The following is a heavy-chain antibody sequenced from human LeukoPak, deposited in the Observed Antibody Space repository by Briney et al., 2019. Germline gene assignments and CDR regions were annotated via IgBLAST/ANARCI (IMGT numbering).Heavy chain of an antibody. V-gene: IGHV1-2*02. CDR3: ARQGGSKAGASYFDY. CDR1: GYTFTGYY. CDR2: INPNSGGT. D-gene: IGHD3-16*01. Sequence: GASVKVSCKASGYTFTGYYMHWVRQAPGQGLEWMGWINPNSGGTNYAQKFQGRVTMASDTSISTAYMELFRLRSDDTAVYYCARQGGSKAGASYFDYWGQGTLVTVSS. J-gene: IGHJ4*02.